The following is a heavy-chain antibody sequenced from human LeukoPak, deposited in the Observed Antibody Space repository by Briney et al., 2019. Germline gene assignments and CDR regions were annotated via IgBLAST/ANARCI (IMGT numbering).Heavy chain of an antibody. J-gene: IGHJ4*02. V-gene: IGHV3-23*01. CDR3: AKAPPRLLWFGELSHY. D-gene: IGHD3-10*01. Sequence: GGSLRLSCAASGFTFSSYAMSWVRQAPGKGLEWVSAISGSGGSTYYADSVKGRFTISRDNSKNTLYLQMNSLRAEDTAVYYRAKAPPRLLWFGELSHYWGQGTLVTVSS. CDR1: GFTFSSYA. CDR2: ISGSGGST.